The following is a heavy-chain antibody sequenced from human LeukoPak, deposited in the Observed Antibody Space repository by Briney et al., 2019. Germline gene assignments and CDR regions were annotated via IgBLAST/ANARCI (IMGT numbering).Heavy chain of an antibody. J-gene: IGHJ3*01. CDR2: IKSQTSGGTI. Sequence: GGSLRLSCAASGFGFSGAWMSWVRQAPGEGLEWVGRIKSQTSGGTIDYAAPVKGRFTISRDDSKDTLYLQMNSLRVEDTGMYYCATLGYCTSISCYATDGGALDVWGQGTVVTVSS. CDR1: GFGFSGAW. CDR3: ATLGYCTSISCYATDGGALDV. V-gene: IGHV3-15*05. D-gene: IGHD2-2*01.